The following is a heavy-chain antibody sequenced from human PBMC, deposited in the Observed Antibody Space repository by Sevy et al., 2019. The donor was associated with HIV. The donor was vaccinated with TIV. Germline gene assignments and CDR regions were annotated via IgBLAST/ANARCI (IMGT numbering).Heavy chain of an antibody. CDR3: ARQNYDYVWGSYSFDY. Sequence: GESLKISCKGSGYSFTSYWIGWVRQMPGKGLEWMGIIYPGDSDTRYSPSFQAQVTISADKSISTAYLQWSSLKASDTAMYYCARQNYDYVWGSYSFDYWGQGTLVTVSS. CDR2: IYPGDSDT. V-gene: IGHV5-51*01. D-gene: IGHD3-16*01. J-gene: IGHJ4*02. CDR1: GYSFTSYW.